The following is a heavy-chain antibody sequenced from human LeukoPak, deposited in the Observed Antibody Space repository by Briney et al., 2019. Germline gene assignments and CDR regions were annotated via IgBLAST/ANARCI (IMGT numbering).Heavy chain of an antibody. J-gene: IGHJ6*03. V-gene: IGHV1-2*02. CDR2: INPNSGGT. CDR3: ARVVYYYYMDV. Sequence: ALVKVSCKASGYTFTSYGITWVRQAPGQGLEWMGWINPNSGGTNYAQKFQGRVTMTRDTSISTAYMELSRLRSDDTAVYYCARVVYYYYMDVWGKGTTVTVSS. CDR1: GYTFTSYG.